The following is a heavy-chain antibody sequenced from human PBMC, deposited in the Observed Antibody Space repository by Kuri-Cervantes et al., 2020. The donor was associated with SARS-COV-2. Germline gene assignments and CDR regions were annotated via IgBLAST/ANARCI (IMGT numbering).Heavy chain of an antibody. CDR3: ARHSPRSSYYYYYMDV. CDR1: GHSISSGYY. V-gene: IGHV4-38-2*02. J-gene: IGHJ6*03. Sequence: SETLSLTCTVSGHSISSGYYWGWIRQPPGKGLEWIGSIYHSGSTYYNPSLKSRVTISVDTSKNQFSLKLSSVTAADTAVYYCARHSPRSSYYYYYMDVWGKGTTVTVSS. CDR2: IYHSGST.